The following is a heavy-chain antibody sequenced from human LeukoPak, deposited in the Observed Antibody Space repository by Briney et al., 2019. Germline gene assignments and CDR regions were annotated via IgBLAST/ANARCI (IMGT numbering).Heavy chain of an antibody. CDR2: INHSGST. J-gene: IGHJ2*01. D-gene: IGHD6-19*01. CDR1: GGSFSGYY. V-gene: IGHV4-34*01. Sequence: SETLSLTCAVYGGSFSGYYWSWIRQPPGKGLEWIGEINHSGSTNYHSSLKSRVTISVDTYKNQFSLKLSSVTAADTAVYYCARGRGYSSGWYLSHWYFDLWGRGTLVTVSS. CDR3: ARGRGYSSGWYLSHWYFDL.